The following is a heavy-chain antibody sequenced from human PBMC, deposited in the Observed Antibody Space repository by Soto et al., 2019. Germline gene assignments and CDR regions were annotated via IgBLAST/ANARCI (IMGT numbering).Heavy chain of an antibody. CDR3: ARQVVDGTVAGTGSFDS. CDR1: GGSISSTSYY. Sequence: QLQLQESGPGLVKPSETLSLTCTVSGGSISSTSYYWVWIRQPPGKGLEWIGSFYYSGSTYYNPSLKSRVSISVNTSENQFSLKLRSVTAADTAVYYCARQVVDGTVAGTGSFDSWGQGTLVTVSS. V-gene: IGHV4-39*01. CDR2: FYYSGST. D-gene: IGHD6-19*01. J-gene: IGHJ4*02.